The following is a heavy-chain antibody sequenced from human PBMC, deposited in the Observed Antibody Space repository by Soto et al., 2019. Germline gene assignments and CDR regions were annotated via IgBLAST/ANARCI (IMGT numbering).Heavy chain of an antibody. J-gene: IGHJ5*02. V-gene: IGHV4-39*01. CDR1: GGSISSSSYY. CDR2: IYYSGST. Sequence: SETLSLTCTVSGGSISSSSYYWGWIRQPPGKGLEWIGSIYYSGSTYYNPSLKSRVTISVDTSKNQFSLKLSSVTAADTAVYYCARPLGYCSSTSCYGWFDPWGQGTLVTVSS. D-gene: IGHD2-2*01. CDR3: ARPLGYCSSTSCYGWFDP.